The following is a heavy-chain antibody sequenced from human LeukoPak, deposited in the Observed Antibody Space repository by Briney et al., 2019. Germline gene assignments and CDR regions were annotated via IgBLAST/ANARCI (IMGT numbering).Heavy chain of an antibody. CDR1: GFTFSSYD. D-gene: IGHD3-10*01. V-gene: IGHV3-13*01. CDR2: IGTAGDT. Sequence: GGSLRLSCAASGFTFSSYDMHWVRQATGKGLEWVSAIGTAGDTYYPGSVKGRFTISRENAKNSLYLQMNSLRAGDTAVYYCARGWFGELLNWYFDLWGRGTLVTVSS. J-gene: IGHJ2*01. CDR3: ARGWFGELLNWYFDL.